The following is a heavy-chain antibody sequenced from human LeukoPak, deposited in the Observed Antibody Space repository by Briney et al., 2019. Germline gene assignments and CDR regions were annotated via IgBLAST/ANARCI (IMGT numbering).Heavy chain of an antibody. CDR2: ISWNSGSI. J-gene: IGHJ6*03. V-gene: IGHV3-9*01. CDR1: GLSYSDSY. CDR3: HGSGSLSNYYYYMDV. D-gene: IGHD3-10*01. Sequence: PGGSLRLSYAASGLSYSDSYMSWIRPAPGKGLEWVSGISWNSGSIGYADSVKGRFTISRDNAKNSLYLQMNSLRAEDTALYYCHGSGSLSNYYYYMDVWGKGTTVTVSS.